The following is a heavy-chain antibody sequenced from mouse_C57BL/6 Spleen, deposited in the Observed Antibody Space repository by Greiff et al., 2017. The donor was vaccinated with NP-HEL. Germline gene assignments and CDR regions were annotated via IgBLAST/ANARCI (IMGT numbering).Heavy chain of an antibody. J-gene: IGHJ4*01. D-gene: IGHD1-2*01. V-gene: IGHV5-17*01. CDR3: ARGRLYYAMDY. Sequence: DVQLVESGGGLVKPGGSLKLSCAASGFTFSDYGMHWVRQAPEKGLEWVAYISPGSSTIYYADTLKGRFTMSRDNAKNTLFLQMTSLRSEDTAMYYCARGRLYYAMDYWGQGTSVTVSS. CDR1: GFTFSDYG. CDR2: ISPGSSTI.